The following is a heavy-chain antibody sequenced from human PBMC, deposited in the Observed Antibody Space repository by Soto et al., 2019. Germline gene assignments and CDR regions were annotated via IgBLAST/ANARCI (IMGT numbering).Heavy chain of an antibody. J-gene: IGHJ4*02. CDR2: IYYSGST. Sequence: QLQLQESGPGLVKPSETLSPTCTVSGGSISSSSYYWGWIRQPPGKGLEWIGSIYYSGSTYYNPSLKSRVTISVDTSKNQFSLKLSSVTAADTAVYYCARHLDIVATIFDYWGQGTLVTVSS. CDR3: ARHLDIVATIFDY. D-gene: IGHD5-12*01. CDR1: GGSISSSSYY. V-gene: IGHV4-39*01.